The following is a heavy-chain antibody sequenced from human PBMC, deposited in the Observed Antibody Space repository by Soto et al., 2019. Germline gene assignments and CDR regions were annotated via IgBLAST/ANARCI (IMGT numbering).Heavy chain of an antibody. Sequence: SETLSLTCTVSGGSISSSTNYWGWIRQPPGKGLEWIGSIYYSGSTYYNPSLKSRVTISVDTSKNQFSLKLSSVTAADTAVYYCARLLVTTVVGAAYYFDYWGQGTLVTVSS. CDR3: ARLLVTTVVGAAYYFDY. CDR2: IYYSGST. D-gene: IGHD2-15*01. J-gene: IGHJ4*02. CDR1: GGSISSSTNY. V-gene: IGHV4-39*01.